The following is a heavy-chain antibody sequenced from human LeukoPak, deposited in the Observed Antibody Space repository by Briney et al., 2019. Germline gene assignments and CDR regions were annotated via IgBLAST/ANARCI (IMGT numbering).Heavy chain of an antibody. V-gene: IGHV4-39*07. CDR2: IYYSGST. CDR3: ARDKRATMIVGVREYNWYDP. CDR1: GGSISSSSYY. Sequence: SETLSLTCIVSGGSISSSSYYWGWIRQPPGKSLEWIGSIYYSGSTYYNPSLKSRVTISVDTSKNQFSLKLTSVTAADTAVYYCARDKRATMIVGVREYNWYDPWGQGTLVTVSS. D-gene: IGHD3-22*01. J-gene: IGHJ5*02.